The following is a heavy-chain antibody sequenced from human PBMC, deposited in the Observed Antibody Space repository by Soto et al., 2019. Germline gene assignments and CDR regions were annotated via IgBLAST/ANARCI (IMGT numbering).Heavy chain of an antibody. CDR1: GFTFSIFG. J-gene: IGHJ4*02. Sequence: QVQLVESGGGVVQPGRSLRLSCAASGFTFSIFGMHWVRQAPGKGLEWAAIIWYDGSNAYYADSVRGGFTISRDNSKNTVYLQMNSLRAEDTAVYYCARDKGSSTVVSGISQEGYFDSWGQGTLVTVSS. CDR3: ARDKGSSTVVSGISQEGYFDS. CDR2: IWYDGSNA. V-gene: IGHV3-33*01. D-gene: IGHD6-19*01.